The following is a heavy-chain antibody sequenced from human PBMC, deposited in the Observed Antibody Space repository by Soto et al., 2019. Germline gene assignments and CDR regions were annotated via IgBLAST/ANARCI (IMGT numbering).Heavy chain of an antibody. V-gene: IGHV4-31*03. Sequence: SETPSLTCTVSGDSIGGVGYWSWIRQFPGRGLEWIGCISSSGSTYYNPALNNRISLSLDTSQNQFSLKLLSVTAADTAIYYCARSGVTGIVIPSHWFDPWGQGTLVTVSS. CDR3: ARSGVTGIVIPSHWFDP. J-gene: IGHJ5*02. CDR2: ISSSGST. CDR1: GDSIGGVGY. D-gene: IGHD2-21*02.